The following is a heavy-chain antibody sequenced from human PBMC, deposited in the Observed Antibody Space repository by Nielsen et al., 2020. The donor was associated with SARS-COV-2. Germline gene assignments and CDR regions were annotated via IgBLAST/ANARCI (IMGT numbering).Heavy chain of an antibody. CDR3: ARDREYCSSTSCYYYYGMDV. CDR1: GFTFSSYS. V-gene: IGHV3-21*01. J-gene: IGHJ6*02. Sequence: GESLKISCAASGFTFSSYSMNWVRQAPGKGLEWVSSISSSSSYIYYADSVKGRFTISRDNAKNSLYLQMNSLRAEDTAVYYCARDREYCSSTSCYYYYGMDVWGQGTTVTVSS. CDR2: ISSSSSYI. D-gene: IGHD2-2*01.